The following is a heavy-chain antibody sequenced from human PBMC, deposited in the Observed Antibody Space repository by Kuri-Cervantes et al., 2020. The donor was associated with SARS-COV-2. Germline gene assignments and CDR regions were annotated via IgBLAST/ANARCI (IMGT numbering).Heavy chain of an antibody. CDR2: IIPVSP. V-gene: IGHV1-69*13. J-gene: IGHJ4*02. CDR3: ACPHGYFDFWNGKTPFDN. Sequence: SVKVSCKASGGTFNNYAISWVRQAPGQGLEWMGGIIPVSPTYAQKCHGRVTLTAEESTSTVYMELSSLTSEDTAMYYCACPHGYFDFWNGKTPFDNWGQGTLVTVSS. CDR1: GGTFNNYA. D-gene: IGHD3-3*01.